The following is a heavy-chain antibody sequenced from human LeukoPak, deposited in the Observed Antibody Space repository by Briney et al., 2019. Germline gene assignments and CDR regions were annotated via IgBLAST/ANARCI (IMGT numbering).Heavy chain of an antibody. J-gene: IGHJ3*02. Sequence: GSVKVSCKVSGYTLTELSMHWVRQAPGKGLEWMGGFDPEDGETIYAQKFQGRVTMTEDTSTDTAYMELSSLRSEDTAVYYCASARIVVVPAAILDAFDIWGQGTMVTVSS. CDR2: FDPEDGET. CDR3: ASARIVVVPAAILDAFDI. V-gene: IGHV1-24*01. D-gene: IGHD2-2*01. CDR1: GYTLTELS.